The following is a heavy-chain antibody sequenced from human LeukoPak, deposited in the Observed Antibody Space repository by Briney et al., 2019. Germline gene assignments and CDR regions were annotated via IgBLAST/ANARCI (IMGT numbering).Heavy chain of an antibody. D-gene: IGHD2-15*01. Sequence: GGSLRLSCAASGFTFSSYGMHWVRQAPGKGLEWVAIISYDGGNKYYADSVKGRFTISRDNSKNTLYLQMNSLRAEDTAVYYCAKVDCSGGSCSDDAFDIWGQGTMVTVSS. CDR2: ISYDGGNK. J-gene: IGHJ3*02. CDR3: AKVDCSGGSCSDDAFDI. CDR1: GFTFSSYG. V-gene: IGHV3-30*18.